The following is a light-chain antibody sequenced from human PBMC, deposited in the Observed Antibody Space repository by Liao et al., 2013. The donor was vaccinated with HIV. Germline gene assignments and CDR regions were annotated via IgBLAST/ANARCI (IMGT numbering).Light chain of an antibody. J-gene: IGLJ1*01. Sequence: SYVLTQPPSVSVAPGKTAGISCGGNNVGSTSVHWYQQKPGQAPVLMIFKGTERPSGIPERFSGSNSGDRATLTITGTQAMDEADYYCQAWDSNSLYVFGSGTKVTVL. CDR2: KGT. V-gene: IGLV3-21*04. CDR3: QAWDSNSLYV. CDR1: NVGSTS.